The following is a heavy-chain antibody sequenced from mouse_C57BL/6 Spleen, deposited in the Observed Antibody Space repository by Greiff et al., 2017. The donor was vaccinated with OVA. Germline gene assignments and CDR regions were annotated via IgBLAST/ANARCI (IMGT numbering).Heavy chain of an antibody. CDR3: TREFITAGVATDYAMDY. V-gene: IGHV1-80*01. CDR2: IYPGDGDT. J-gene: IGHJ4*01. Sequence: VQLQQSGAELVKPGASVKISCKASGYAFSSYWMNWVKQRPGKGLEWIGQIYPGDGDTNYTGKFKGKATLTADKSSSTANMQLSSLTSEDSAVYFCTREFITAGVATDYAMDYWGQGTSVTVAS. CDR1: GYAFSSYW. D-gene: IGHD1-1*01.